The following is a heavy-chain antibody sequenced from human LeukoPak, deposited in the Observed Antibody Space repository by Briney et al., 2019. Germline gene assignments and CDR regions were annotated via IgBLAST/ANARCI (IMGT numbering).Heavy chain of an antibody. V-gene: IGHV3-53*01. CDR1: GFTVDSNY. Sequence: GGSLRLSCAASGFTVDSNYLSWVRQAPGKGLEWVSTTYTGGNTYYAASVKGRFTISRDFSKNTVFLHMNSLRAEDTAMYYCARGDDSGYYDYFDYWGQGALVTVSS. CDR3: ARGDDSGYYDYFDY. J-gene: IGHJ4*02. CDR2: TYTGGNT. D-gene: IGHD3-22*01.